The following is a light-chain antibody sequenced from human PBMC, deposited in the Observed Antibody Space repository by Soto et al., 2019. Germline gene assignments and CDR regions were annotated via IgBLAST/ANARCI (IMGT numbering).Light chain of an antibody. CDR1: SSDVGTNDV. CDR3: CSYVGSSTLV. J-gene: IGLJ2*01. Sequence: QSALTQPASVSGSPGQSITISCTGTSSDVGTNDVVSWYQQNPGKAPKLIIYEDSKRPSGVSNRFSASKSGNTASLTISGLQGEGGANYHCCSYVGSSTLVFGGGTKVTVL. V-gene: IGLV2-23*01. CDR2: EDS.